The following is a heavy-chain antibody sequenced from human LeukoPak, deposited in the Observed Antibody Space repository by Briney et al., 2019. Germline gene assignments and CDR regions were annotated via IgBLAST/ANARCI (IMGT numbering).Heavy chain of an antibody. V-gene: IGHV3-66*01. D-gene: IGHD4-11*01. CDR1: GFSVSNYY. CDR3: AKTDYSNYGRYYFDY. Sequence: GGSLRLSCAASGFSVSNYYMSWVRQPPGKGLEWVSVMYTGGGRYYGDSVKGRFTISRDNSKNTLYLQMNSLRAEDTAVYYCAKTDYSNYGRYYFDYWGQGTLVTVSS. J-gene: IGHJ4*02. CDR2: MYTGGGR.